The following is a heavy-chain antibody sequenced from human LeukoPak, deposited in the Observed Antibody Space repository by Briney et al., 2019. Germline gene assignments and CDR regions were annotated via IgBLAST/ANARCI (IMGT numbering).Heavy chain of an antibody. CDR3: ARKGLGGELGGFDS. Sequence: GGSLRLSCAASGFTFSNAWMNWVRQAPGKGLEWVSYISSSSSTIYYADSVKGRFTISRDNAKNSLYLQMNSLRVEDTALYHCARKGLGGELGGFDSWGQGTLVTVSS. D-gene: IGHD1-7*01. CDR1: GFTFSNAW. J-gene: IGHJ4*02. CDR2: ISSSSSTI. V-gene: IGHV3-48*01.